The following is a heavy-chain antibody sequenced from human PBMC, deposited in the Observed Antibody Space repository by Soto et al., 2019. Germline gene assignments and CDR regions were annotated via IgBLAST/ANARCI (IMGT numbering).Heavy chain of an antibody. CDR3: ARDRGRLEWFGEGFDDY. J-gene: IGHJ4*02. D-gene: IGHD3-10*01. CDR1: GFTFSSYA. V-gene: IGHV3-30-3*01. CDR2: ISYDGSNK. Sequence: QVQLVESGGGVVQPGRSLRLSCAASGFTFSSYAMHWVRQAPGKGLEWVAVISYDGSNKYYADSVKGRFTISRDNAKNTLYLQMNSLRAEDTVVYYCARDRGRLEWFGEGFDDYWGQGTLVTVSS.